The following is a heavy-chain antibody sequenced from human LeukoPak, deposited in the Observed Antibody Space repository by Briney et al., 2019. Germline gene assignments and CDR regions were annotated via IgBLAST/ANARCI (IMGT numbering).Heavy chain of an antibody. D-gene: IGHD6-13*01. Sequence: PGGSLRLSCAASGFTFSSYAMSWVRQAPGKGLEWVSAISGSGGSTYYADSVKGRFTISRNNSKDTLYLQMNSLRAEDTAVYYCAKDPIDSSPSDYWGQGTLVTVSS. J-gene: IGHJ4*02. CDR1: GFTFSSYA. CDR3: AKDPIDSSPSDY. CDR2: ISGSGGST. V-gene: IGHV3-23*01.